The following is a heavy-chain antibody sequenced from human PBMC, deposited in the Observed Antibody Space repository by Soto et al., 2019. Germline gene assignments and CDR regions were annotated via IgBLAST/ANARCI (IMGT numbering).Heavy chain of an antibody. CDR1: GDTFTNYY. J-gene: IGHJ4*02. D-gene: IGHD2-21*02. CDR2: VNPSGGHT. CDR3: ARGGHVVVVTAASDY. V-gene: IGHV1-46*01. Sequence: QVQLMQSGAEVKKPGASVKVSCKASGDTFTNYYIHWVRQAPGQGLEWMGTVNPSGGHTTYSQNFLGRVTMTRDTSTSTLYMELTSLTSDDTAVYYCARGGHVVVVTAASDYWGQGTLVTVCS.